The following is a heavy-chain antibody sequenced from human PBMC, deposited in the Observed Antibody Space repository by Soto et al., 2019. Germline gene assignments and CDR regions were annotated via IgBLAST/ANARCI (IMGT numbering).Heavy chain of an antibody. D-gene: IGHD3-10*01. CDR1: GYTFTGYY. V-gene: IGHV1-2*04. Sequence: QVQLVQSGAEVKKPGASVKVSCKASGYTFTGYYMHWVRQAPGQGLEWLGLINPNSGGTNYAQKFQGWVTMTRDMSISTAYRELSRLRSDDTAVYYCARWITMVRGVIIPDVSGYSYYLDVWGKGTTVTVSS. CDR3: ARWITMVRGVIIPDVSGYSYYLDV. J-gene: IGHJ6*03. CDR2: INPNSGGT.